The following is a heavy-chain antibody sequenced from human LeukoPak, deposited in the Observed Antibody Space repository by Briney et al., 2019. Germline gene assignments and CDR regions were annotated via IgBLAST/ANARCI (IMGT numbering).Heavy chain of an antibody. V-gene: IGHV4-59*12. J-gene: IGHJ2*01. CDR2: IYYSGST. CDR3: ARDPWYFDL. CDR1: GGSISSYY. Sequence: EASETLSLTCTVSGGSISSYYWSWIRQPPGKGLEWIGYIYYSGSTNYNPSLKSRVTISVDTSKNQFSLKLSSVTAADTAVYYCARDPWYFDLWGRGTLVTVSS.